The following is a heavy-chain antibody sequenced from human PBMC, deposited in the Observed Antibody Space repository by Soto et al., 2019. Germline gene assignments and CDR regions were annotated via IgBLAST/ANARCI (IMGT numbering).Heavy chain of an antibody. V-gene: IGHV3-30*18. CDR3: AKLNVGTLGLDVDL. J-gene: IGHJ2*01. CDR1: GFTFSSYG. Sequence: QVQLVESGGGVVQPGRSLRLSCAASGFTFSSYGMHWVRQAPGKGLEWVAVISYDGSNKYYADSVKGRFTISRDNSKNTLYLQMNSLRAEDTAVYYCAKLNVGTLGLDVDLWGRGTLVTVSS. D-gene: IGHD1-26*01. CDR2: ISYDGSNK.